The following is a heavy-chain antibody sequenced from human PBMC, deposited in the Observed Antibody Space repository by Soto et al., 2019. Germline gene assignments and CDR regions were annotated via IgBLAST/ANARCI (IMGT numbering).Heavy chain of an antibody. Sequence: PGGSLRLSCAASGFTFSDYYMSWIRQAPGKGLEWVSYISSSGSIINYADSVKGRFTISRDNAKNSLYLQMNSLRAEDTAVYYCARDLGYYDSSGYFDYWGQGTLVTVS. V-gene: IGHV3-11*01. CDR2: ISSSGSII. J-gene: IGHJ4*02. D-gene: IGHD3-22*01. CDR1: GFTFSDYY. CDR3: ARDLGYYDSSGYFDY.